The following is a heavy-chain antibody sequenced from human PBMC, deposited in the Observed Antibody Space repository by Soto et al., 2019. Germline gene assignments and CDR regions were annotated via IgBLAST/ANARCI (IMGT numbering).Heavy chain of an antibody. D-gene: IGHD6-6*01. CDR3: AKARGLPYSSSSKSIVAEYFQH. CDR1: GFTFDDYA. Sequence: GWSLRLSCAASGFTFDDYAMHWVRQAPGKGLEWVSGISWNSGSIGYADSVKGRVTISRDNAKNSLYLQMNSLRAEDTALYYCAKARGLPYSSSSKSIVAEYFQHWGQGTLVTVSS. V-gene: IGHV3-9*01. J-gene: IGHJ1*01. CDR2: ISWNSGSI.